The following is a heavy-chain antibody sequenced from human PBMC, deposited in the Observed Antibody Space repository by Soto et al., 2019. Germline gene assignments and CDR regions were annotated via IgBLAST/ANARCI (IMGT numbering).Heavy chain of an antibody. CDR1: GFTFSGYS. CDR2: ISSSSSII. D-gene: IGHD1-1*01. Sequence: EVQLEESGGNLVQPGGSLRLSCAASGFTFSGYSMNWVRQAPGKGLEWVSYISSSSSIIFYADSVKGRFTISRDNAKNSLYLQMNSLRDEDTAVYYCAKGDNGAFDIWGQGTMVTVSA. J-gene: IGHJ3*02. V-gene: IGHV3-48*02. CDR3: AKGDNGAFDI.